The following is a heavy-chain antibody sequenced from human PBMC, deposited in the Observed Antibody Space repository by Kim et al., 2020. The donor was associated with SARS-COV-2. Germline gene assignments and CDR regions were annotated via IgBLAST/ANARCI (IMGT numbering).Heavy chain of an antibody. J-gene: IGHJ4*02. V-gene: IGHV3-9*01. Sequence: GGSLRLSCAASGFTFEDYAMHWVRQAPGKGLEWVSGISWNSGSIGYADSVKGRFTISRDNAKNSLYLQMNSLRAEYTALYYCAKDMGMVKGVIDYWGQGTLVTVSA. CDR1: GFTFEDYA. D-gene: IGHD3-10*01. CDR3: AKDMGMVKGVIDY. CDR2: ISWNSGSI.